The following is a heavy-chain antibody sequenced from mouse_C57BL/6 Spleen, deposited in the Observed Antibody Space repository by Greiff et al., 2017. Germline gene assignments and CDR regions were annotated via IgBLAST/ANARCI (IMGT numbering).Heavy chain of an antibody. CDR2: IDPANGNT. Sequence: VQLQQSVAELVRPGASVKLSCKASGFNIKNTYMHWVKQRPEQGLEWIGRIDPANGNTKYDPKFKGKATITADTSSNTAYLQLSSLTSEDTAIYYCVAGGPYYDDDTFAYWGQGTLVTVSA. CDR3: VAGGPYYDDDTFAY. V-gene: IGHV14-3*01. D-gene: IGHD2-4*01. CDR1: GFNIKNTY. J-gene: IGHJ3*01.